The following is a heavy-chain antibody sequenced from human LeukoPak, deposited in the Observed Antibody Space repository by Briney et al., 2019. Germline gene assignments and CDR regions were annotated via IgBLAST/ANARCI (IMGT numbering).Heavy chain of an antibody. V-gene: IGHV3-30*18. CDR3: AKVEVGAPHRAFDI. Sequence: PGGSLRLSCAASGFTFNIYAMNWVRQAPGKGLEWVAVISYDGSDEYYADSVKGRFTISRDNSKNTLYLQMNSLRAEDTAVYYCAKVEVGAPHRAFDIWGQGTMVTVSS. CDR2: ISYDGSDE. J-gene: IGHJ3*02. CDR1: GFTFNIYA. D-gene: IGHD1-26*01.